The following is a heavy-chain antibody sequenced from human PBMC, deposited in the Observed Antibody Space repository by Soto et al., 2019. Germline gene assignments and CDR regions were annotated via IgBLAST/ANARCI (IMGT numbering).Heavy chain of an antibody. J-gene: IGHJ6*02. CDR3: ARDLWGYCGADCYPLDV. CDR1: GGSISSSSYY. V-gene: IGHV4-39*07. Sequence: SETLSLTCTVSGGSISSSSYYWGWIRQPPGKGLEWIGSIYYSGSTYYNPSLKSRVTISVDTSKNQFSLKLNSVTAADTAVYYCARDLWGYCGADCYPLDVWGQGTTVTVS. D-gene: IGHD2-21*02. CDR2: IYYSGST.